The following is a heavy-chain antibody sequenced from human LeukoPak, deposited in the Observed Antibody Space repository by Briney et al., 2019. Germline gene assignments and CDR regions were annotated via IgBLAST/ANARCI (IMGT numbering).Heavy chain of an antibody. CDR3: ARDRIPDYYDSSGSDAFDI. D-gene: IGHD3-22*01. Sequence: GGSLRLSCAASGFTFSSHGMHWVRQAPGKGLEWVTFIRSDGSSNYYGDSVKGRFTLSRDNFKNSLYLQMNSLRAEDTAVYYCARDRIPDYYDSSGSDAFDIWGQGTMVTVSS. CDR1: GFTFSSHG. V-gene: IGHV3-30*02. J-gene: IGHJ3*02. CDR2: IRSDGSSN.